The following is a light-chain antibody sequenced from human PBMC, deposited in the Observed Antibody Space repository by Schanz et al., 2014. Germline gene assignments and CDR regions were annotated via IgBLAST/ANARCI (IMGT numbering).Light chain of an antibody. Sequence: DIQMTQSPSSLSASVGDRVTITCRASQSFSSYLNWYQQKPGKAPNLLIYATSSLQSGVPSRFSGSGSGTDFTLTISSLQPEDFATYYCQQSYIPPWTFGQGTRVEV. CDR2: ATS. CDR1: QSFSSY. CDR3: QQSYIPPWT. J-gene: IGKJ1*01. V-gene: IGKV1-39*01.